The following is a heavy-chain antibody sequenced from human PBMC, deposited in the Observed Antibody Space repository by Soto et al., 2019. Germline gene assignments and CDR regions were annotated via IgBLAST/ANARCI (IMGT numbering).Heavy chain of an antibody. V-gene: IGHV1-8*01. Sequence: QVQLVQSVAEVKKPGASVKVSCKASGYTFTNYDFHWVRQATGQGLEWMGWMSPNSGDTGYAQKFQGRVTLTRSTSISTAYMELSNLRSEDTAVYYCTRTPPYWGEFDSWGQGTLVTVSS. J-gene: IGHJ4*02. CDR1: GYTFTNYD. CDR3: TRTPPYWGEFDS. CDR2: MSPNSGDT. D-gene: IGHD7-27*01.